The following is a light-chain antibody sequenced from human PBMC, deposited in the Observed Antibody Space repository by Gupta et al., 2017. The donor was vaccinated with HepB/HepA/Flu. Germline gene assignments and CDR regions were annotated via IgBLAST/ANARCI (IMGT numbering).Light chain of an antibody. CDR3: SSYTSSSTVV. CDR1: SSDVGGYNY. V-gene: IGLV2-14*03. J-gene: IGLJ2*01. CDR2: DVS. Sequence: QSALTQPASVSGSPGQSITISCPGTSSDVGGYNYVSWYQQHPGKAPKVMIYDVSNRPSGVSNRFSGSKSGNTASLTISGLQAEDEADYYCSSYTSSSTVVFGGGTKLTVL.